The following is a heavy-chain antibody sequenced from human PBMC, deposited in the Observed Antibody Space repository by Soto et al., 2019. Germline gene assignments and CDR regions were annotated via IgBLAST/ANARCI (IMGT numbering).Heavy chain of an antibody. D-gene: IGHD1-20*01. CDR1: GYTFTSYG. CDR3: ARGAYNWNYYYYGMDV. CDR2: ISAYNGNT. J-gene: IGHJ6*02. V-gene: IGHV1-18*04. Sequence: GASVKVSCKASGYTFTSYGISWVRQAPGQGLEWMGWISAYNGNTNYAQKLQGRVTMTTDTSTSTAYMELRSLRSDDTAVYYCARGAYNWNYYYYGMDVWGQGTTVTVS.